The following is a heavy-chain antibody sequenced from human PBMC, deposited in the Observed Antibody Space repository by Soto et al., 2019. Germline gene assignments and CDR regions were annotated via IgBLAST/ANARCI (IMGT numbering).Heavy chain of an antibody. J-gene: IGHJ6*02. CDR2: IYYSGST. V-gene: IGHV4-39*01. D-gene: IGHD3-10*01. CDR1: GGSISSSSYY. Sequence: PSETLSLTCTVSGGSISSSSYYWGCIRQPPGKGLEWIGSIYYSGSTYYNPSLKSRVTISVDTSKNQFSLKLSSVTAADTAVYYCATILWFGDWYYYYGMDVWGQGTTVTVSS. CDR3: ATILWFGDWYYYYGMDV.